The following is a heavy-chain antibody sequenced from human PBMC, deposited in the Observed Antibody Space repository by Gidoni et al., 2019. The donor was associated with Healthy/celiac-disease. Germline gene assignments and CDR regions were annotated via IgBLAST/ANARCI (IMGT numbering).Heavy chain of an antibody. J-gene: IGHJ4*02. V-gene: IGHV1-69*01. CDR2: IIPIFGTA. CDR1: GGTFSSYA. Sequence: QVQLVQSGAEVKKPGSSVKVSCKASGGTFSSYAISWVGQAPGQGLEWMGGIIPIFGTANYAQKFQGRVTISADESTSTDYMELSSLRSEDTAVYYCASHPSRDGYNSVLYYFDYWGQGTLVTVSS. CDR3: ASHPSRDGYNSVLYYFDY. D-gene: IGHD5-12*01.